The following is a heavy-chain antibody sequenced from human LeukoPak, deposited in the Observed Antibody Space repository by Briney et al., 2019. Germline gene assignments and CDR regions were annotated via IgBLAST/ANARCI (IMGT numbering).Heavy chain of an antibody. CDR3: ARVPREIASI. CDR1: GYTFTSYD. V-gene: IGHV1-8*01. J-gene: IGHJ3*02. CDR2: MNPASGST. Sequence: GASVKVSCKAPGYTFTSYDINWVRQATGQGLEWMGYMNPASGSTGYAQKFQGRVTMTTDTSISTAYMELSSLRSEDTAVYYCARVPREIASIWGQGTMVTVSS. D-gene: IGHD3-16*02.